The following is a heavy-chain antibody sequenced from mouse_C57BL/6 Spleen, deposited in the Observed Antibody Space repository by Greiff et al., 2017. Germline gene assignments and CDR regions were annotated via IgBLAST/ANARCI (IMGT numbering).Heavy chain of an antibody. CDR3: TRDGYFDV. Sequence: EVQLQQSGAELVKPGASVKLSCTASGFNINDYSMNWVKQRTEQGLEWIGRIDPEDGDTNYATKFQGKTTITADTSTNTAYLQISSLSSEDTAVYYCTRDGYFDVWGTGTTVTVSS. CDR2: IDPEDGDT. J-gene: IGHJ1*03. V-gene: IGHV14-2*01. CDR1: GFNINDYS.